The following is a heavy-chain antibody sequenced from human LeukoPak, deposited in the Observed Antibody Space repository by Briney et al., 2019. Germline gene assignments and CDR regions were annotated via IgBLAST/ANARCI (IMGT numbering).Heavy chain of an antibody. CDR1: GGPISSGGYY. V-gene: IGHV4-31*03. Sequence: SETLSLTCTVSGGPISSGGYYWSWIRQHPGKGLEWIGYIYYSGSTYYNPSLKSRVTISVDTSKNQFSLKLSSVTAADTAVYYCARGPRGMMLPHFDYWGQGTLVTVSS. D-gene: IGHD2-15*01. CDR3: ARGPRGMMLPHFDY. CDR2: IYYSGST. J-gene: IGHJ4*02.